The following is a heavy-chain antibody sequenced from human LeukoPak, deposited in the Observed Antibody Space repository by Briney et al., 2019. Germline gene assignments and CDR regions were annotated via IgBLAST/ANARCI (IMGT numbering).Heavy chain of an antibody. Sequence: SGTLSLTCAVSGGSISSSNWWSWVRQPPGKGLEWIGEIYHSGSTNYNPSLKSRVTISVDKSKNQFSLKLSSVTAADTAVYYCAVLWFGEFADAFDIWGQGTMVTVSS. CDR1: GGSISSSNW. J-gene: IGHJ3*02. CDR3: AVLWFGEFADAFDI. V-gene: IGHV4-4*02. CDR2: IYHSGST. D-gene: IGHD3-10*01.